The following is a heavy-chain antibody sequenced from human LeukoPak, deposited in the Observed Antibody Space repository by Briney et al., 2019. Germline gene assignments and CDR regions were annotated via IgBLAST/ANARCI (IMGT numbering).Heavy chain of an antibody. Sequence: PGGSLRLSCAASGFTFSSYAMSWVRQAPGKGLEWVSAINGSGGSTYYANSVKGRFTISRDNSKNTLYLQMNSLRAEDTAVYYCAKDLHILTGYYTKVGCYFDYWGQGTLVTVSS. D-gene: IGHD3-9*01. CDR3: AKDLHILTGYYTKVGCYFDY. CDR2: INGSGGST. J-gene: IGHJ4*02. V-gene: IGHV3-23*01. CDR1: GFTFSSYA.